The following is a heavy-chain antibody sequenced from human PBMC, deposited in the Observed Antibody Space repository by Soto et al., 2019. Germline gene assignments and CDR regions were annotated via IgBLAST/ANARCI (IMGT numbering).Heavy chain of an antibody. Sequence: EVQLVESGGGLVQPGGSLRLSCAASGFPFSSFSMNWVRQAPGKGLEWVSYISSSSSNIYYADSVKGRFTISRDNPKNSLYLQMNSLRDEDTAVYYCARGLGGGRSAFDIWGQGTMVTVSS. CDR1: GFPFSSFS. D-gene: IGHD2-15*01. CDR3: ARGLGGGRSAFDI. CDR2: ISSSSSNI. V-gene: IGHV3-48*02. J-gene: IGHJ3*02.